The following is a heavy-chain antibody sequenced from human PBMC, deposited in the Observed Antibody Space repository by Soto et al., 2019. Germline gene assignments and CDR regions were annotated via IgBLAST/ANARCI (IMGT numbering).Heavy chain of an antibody. CDR2: SIPIFGTA. CDR1: GGTFSSYA. D-gene: IGHD3-3*01. Sequence: QVQLVQSGAEVKKPGSSVKVSCKASGGTFSSYAISWVRQAPGQGLEWMGGSIPIFGTANYAQKFQGRVTITADESTSTAYMELSSLRSEDTAVYYCARVRFSQYGSWYFDLWGRGTLVTVSS. J-gene: IGHJ2*01. CDR3: ARVRFSQYGSWYFDL. V-gene: IGHV1-69*01.